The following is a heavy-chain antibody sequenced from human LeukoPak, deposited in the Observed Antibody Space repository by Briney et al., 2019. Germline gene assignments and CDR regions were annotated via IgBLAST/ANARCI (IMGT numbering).Heavy chain of an antibody. Sequence: SGTLSLTCAVYGGSFSGYYWSWIRQPPGKGLEWIGEINHSGSTNYNPSLKSRVTISVDTSKNQFSLKLSSVTAADTAVYYCARARGGVASGWGQGTLVTVSS. J-gene: IGHJ4*02. CDR3: ARARGGVASG. CDR2: INHSGST. D-gene: IGHD3-16*01. V-gene: IGHV4-34*01. CDR1: GGSFSGYY.